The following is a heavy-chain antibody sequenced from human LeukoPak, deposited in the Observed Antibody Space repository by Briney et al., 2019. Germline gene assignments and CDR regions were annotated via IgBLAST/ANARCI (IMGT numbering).Heavy chain of an antibody. D-gene: IGHD3-10*01. Sequence: GASVKVSCKVSGYGFSDFYVHWVRQAPGRGLEWLGLVDPEDGEPIYAEKFRDRVTLTADTSTDTVHMELSSLRYDDTAVYYCARGGSGSLYTRSRGGGMDVWGQGTTVTVSS. CDR3: ARGGSGSLYTRSRGGGMDV. CDR2: VDPEDGEP. J-gene: IGHJ6*02. CDR1: GYGFSDFY. V-gene: IGHV1-69-2*01.